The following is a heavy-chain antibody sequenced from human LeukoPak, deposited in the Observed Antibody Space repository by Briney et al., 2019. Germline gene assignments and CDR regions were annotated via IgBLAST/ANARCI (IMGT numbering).Heavy chain of an antibody. CDR3: TRFGGFDI. Sequence: GGSLRLSCSASGFTFGDFAMCWFRQAPGKGLEWLAFIRSKAYGGTTEYAASVKGRFTISRDDSKSIAYLQMNSLKTEDTAVYYCTRFGGFDIWGQGTMVTVSS. V-gene: IGHV3-49*03. J-gene: IGHJ3*02. CDR2: IRSKAYGGTT. D-gene: IGHD4-23*01. CDR1: GFTFGDFA.